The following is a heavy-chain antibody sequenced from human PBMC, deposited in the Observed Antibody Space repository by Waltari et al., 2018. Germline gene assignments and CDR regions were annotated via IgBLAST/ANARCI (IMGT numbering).Heavy chain of an antibody. J-gene: IGHJ1*01. V-gene: IGHV3-9*03. CDR2: ISWNSGSI. Sequence: EVQLVESGGGLVQPGRSLRLSCAASGFPFDDYAMPWVRQAPGKGLEWVSGISWNSGSIGYADSVKGRFTISRDNAKNSLYLQMNSLRAEDMALYYCAKGTKWFSSWSSKEYFQHWGQGTLVTVSS. D-gene: IGHD6-13*01. CDR3: AKGTKWFSSWSSKEYFQH. CDR1: GFPFDDYA.